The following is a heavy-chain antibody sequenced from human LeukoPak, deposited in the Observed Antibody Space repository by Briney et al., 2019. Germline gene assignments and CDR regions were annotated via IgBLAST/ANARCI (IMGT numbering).Heavy chain of an antibody. D-gene: IGHD3-10*01. CDR3: ARERLLWFGVNDAFDI. J-gene: IGHJ3*02. CDR2: INPNSGGT. CDR1: GYTFTGYY. V-gene: IGHV1-2*02. Sequence: EASVKVSCKASGYTFTGYYMHWVRQAPGQGLEWMGWINPNSGGTNYAQKFQGRVTMTRDTSISRAYMELSRLRSDDTAVYYCARERLLWFGVNDAFDIWGQGTMVTVSS.